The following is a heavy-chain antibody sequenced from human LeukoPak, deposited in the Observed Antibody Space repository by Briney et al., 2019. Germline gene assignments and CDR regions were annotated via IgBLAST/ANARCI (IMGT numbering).Heavy chain of an antibody. CDR3: ARLNWNYAITYYYYYMDV. J-gene: IGHJ6*03. CDR1: GYTFTSYG. Sequence: ASVKASCKASGYTFTSYGISWVRQAPGQGLEWMGWISAYNGNTNYAQKLQGRVTMTTDTSTSTAYMELRSLGSDDTAVYYCARLNWNYAITYYYYYMDVWGKGTTVTVSS. CDR2: ISAYNGNT. D-gene: IGHD1-7*01. V-gene: IGHV1-18*01.